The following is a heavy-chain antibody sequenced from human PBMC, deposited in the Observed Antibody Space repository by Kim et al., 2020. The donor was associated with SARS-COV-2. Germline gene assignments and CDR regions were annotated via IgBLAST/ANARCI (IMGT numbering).Heavy chain of an antibody. V-gene: IGHV4-39*07. Sequence: RVTISVDTSKNQFSLKLSSVTAADTAVYYCARDQGLDYDILTGSVGWFDPWGQGTLVTVSS. CDR3: ARDQGLDYDILTGSVGWFDP. J-gene: IGHJ5*02. D-gene: IGHD3-9*01.